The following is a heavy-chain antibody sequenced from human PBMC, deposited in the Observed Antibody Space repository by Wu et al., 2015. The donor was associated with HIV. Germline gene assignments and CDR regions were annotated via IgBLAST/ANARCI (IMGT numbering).Heavy chain of an antibody. CDR1: GYTFTAYY. CDR3: ARCGGDCYHHYYGMDV. Sequence: QVQLVQSGAEVKKPGASVKVSCKASGYTFTAYYMHWVRQAPGQGLEWMGWINPNSGGTNYAQKFQDRVTMTRDTSISTAYMELSRLRSDDTAVYYCARCGGDCYHHYYGMDVWGQGTTVTVSS. D-gene: IGHD2-21*02. CDR2: INPNSGGT. V-gene: IGHV1-2*02. J-gene: IGHJ6*02.